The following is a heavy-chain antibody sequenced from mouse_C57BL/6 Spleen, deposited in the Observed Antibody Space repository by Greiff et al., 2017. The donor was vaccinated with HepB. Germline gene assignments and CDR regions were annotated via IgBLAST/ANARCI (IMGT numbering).Heavy chain of an antibody. CDR1: GYTFTDYE. J-gene: IGHJ4*01. Sequence: VQLQQSGAELVRPGASVTLSCKASGYTFTDYEMHWVKQTPVHGLEWIGAIDPETGGTAYNQKFKGKAILTADKSSSTAYMELRSLTSEDSAVYYCTMPYYDGSSWDAMDYWGQGTSVTVSS. V-gene: IGHV1-15*01. D-gene: IGHD1-1*01. CDR3: TMPYYDGSSWDAMDY. CDR2: IDPETGGT.